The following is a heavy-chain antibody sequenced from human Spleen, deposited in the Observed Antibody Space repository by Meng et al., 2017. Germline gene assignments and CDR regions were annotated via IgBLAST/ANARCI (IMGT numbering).Heavy chain of an antibody. D-gene: IGHD3-22*01. V-gene: IGHV4-61*02. CDR2: IYTSGST. CDR3: ARKTVRFNYFDY. Sequence: SETLSLTCTVSGGSISSGSYYWSWIRQPAGKGLEWIGRIYTSGSTNYNPSLKSRVTISVDTSKNQFSLKLSSVTAADTAVYYCARKTVRFNYFDYWGQGTLVTVSS. CDR1: GGSISSGSYY. J-gene: IGHJ4*02.